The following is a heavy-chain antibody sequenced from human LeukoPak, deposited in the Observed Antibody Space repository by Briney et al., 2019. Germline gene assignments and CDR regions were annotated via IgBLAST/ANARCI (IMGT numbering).Heavy chain of an antibody. V-gene: IGHV1-18*01. J-gene: IGHJ4*02. Sequence: ASVKVSCKASGYTLTTDGVTWVRQAPGQGLEWMGWISPYNGDTNYAQNLQGRVTLTTDTSTSPAYMELRSLRPDDTAVYYCARDGAVAAVLDYWGQGPLVTVSS. CDR2: ISPYNGDT. CDR3: ARDGAVAAVLDY. D-gene: IGHD6-19*01. CDR1: GYTLTTDG.